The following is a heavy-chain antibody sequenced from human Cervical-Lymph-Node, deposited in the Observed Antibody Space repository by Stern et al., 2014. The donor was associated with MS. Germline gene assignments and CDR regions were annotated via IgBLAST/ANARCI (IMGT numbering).Heavy chain of an antibody. CDR3: ARTRYSSSWYTFDP. CDR1: GYSFTSYY. D-gene: IGHD6-13*01. Sequence: EVQLVESGAEVKKPGESLKISCTGSGYSFTSYYILWVRHVPGKGLEWMGITQPGDSETRYSPSFQGQVTISADKSINTAFLQWRSLKASDTAMYYCARTRYSSSWYTFDPWGQGTLVTVSS. J-gene: IGHJ5*02. V-gene: IGHV5-51*03. CDR2: TQPGDSET.